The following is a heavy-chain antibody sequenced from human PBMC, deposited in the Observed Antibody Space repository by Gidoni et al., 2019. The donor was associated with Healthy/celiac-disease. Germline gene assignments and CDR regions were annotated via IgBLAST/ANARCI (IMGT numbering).Heavy chain of an antibody. Sequence: EVQLVESGGGLIQPGGSLRLSCAASGFTVSSNYRGWVRRAPGKGLEWVSVIYSGGSTYYADSVKGRFTISRDNSKNTLYLQMNSLRAEDTAVYYCARESLEMATIGGGLDYWGQGTLVTVSS. CDR2: IYSGGST. D-gene: IGHD5-12*01. CDR3: ARESLEMATIGGGLDY. CDR1: GFTVSSNY. J-gene: IGHJ4*02. V-gene: IGHV3-53*01.